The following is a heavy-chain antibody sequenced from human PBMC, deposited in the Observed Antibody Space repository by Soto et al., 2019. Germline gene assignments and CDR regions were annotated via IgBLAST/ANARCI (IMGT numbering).Heavy chain of an antibody. CDR3: ARGREPIFGVVMRIDAFDI. D-gene: IGHD3-3*01. V-gene: IGHV1-69*01. CDR2: IIPIFGTA. J-gene: IGHJ3*02. Sequence: QVQLVQSGAEVKKPGSSVKVSCKASGGTFSSYAISWVRQAPGQGLEWMGGIIPIFGTANYAQKFQGRVTITADESTSTAYMELSSLRSEDTAVHYCARGREPIFGVVMRIDAFDIWGQGTMVTVSS. CDR1: GGTFSSYA.